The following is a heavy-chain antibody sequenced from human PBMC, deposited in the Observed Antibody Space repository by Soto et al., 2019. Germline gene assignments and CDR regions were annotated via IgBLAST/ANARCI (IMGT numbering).Heavy chain of an antibody. Sequence: QVQLRESGPGLVKPSQTLSLTCSVSGDSISSGRYYWSWIRQLPGRGLEWIGHISYSGRPYFNPSLRSRVTILADTSENQFSLELSSVTDADTAVYYCARDHGGAMAPNWFDPWGQGTLVTVSS. J-gene: IGHJ5*02. CDR3: ARDHGGAMAPNWFDP. V-gene: IGHV4-31*03. CDR1: GDSISSGRYY. CDR2: ISYSGRP. D-gene: IGHD3-16*01.